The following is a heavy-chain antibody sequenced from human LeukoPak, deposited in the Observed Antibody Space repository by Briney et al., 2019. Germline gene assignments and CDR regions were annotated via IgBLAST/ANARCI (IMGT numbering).Heavy chain of an antibody. D-gene: IGHD3-22*01. CDR2: ISSSGST. J-gene: IGHJ4*02. Sequence: PSQTLSLTCTVSGDSISSGDYYWSWIRQPAGKGLEWIGRISSSGSTNYNPSLKSRVTISVDTSKNQFSLKLTSVLAADTAVYYCARGKDYYDTSGYPTFHYWGQGTLVTVSS. V-gene: IGHV4-61*02. CDR1: GDSISSGDYY. CDR3: ARGKDYYDTSGYPTFHY.